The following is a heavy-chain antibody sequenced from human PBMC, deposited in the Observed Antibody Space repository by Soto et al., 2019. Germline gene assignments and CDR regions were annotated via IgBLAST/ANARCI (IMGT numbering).Heavy chain of an antibody. V-gene: IGHV4-31*03. CDR2: IYYSGTT. D-gene: IGHD1-1*01. CDR1: GGSISSGAVGSY. Sequence: QVQLQESGPGLVKPSQTLSLICIVSGGSISSGAVGSYWTWIRQHPGKGLEWIGYIYYSGTTYYNPXXXXRXTXSXXXXXXXXXXXXXSVXAAXTAXYFCASGHDAYKVRYWGQGTLVTVSS. CDR3: ASGHDAYKVRY. J-gene: IGHJ4*02.